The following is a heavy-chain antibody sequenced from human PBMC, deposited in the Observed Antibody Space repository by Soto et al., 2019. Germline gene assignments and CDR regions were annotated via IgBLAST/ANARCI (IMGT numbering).Heavy chain of an antibody. CDR1: GFTVSSNY. V-gene: IGHV3-53*01. Sequence: GGSLRLSCAASGFTVSSNYMSWVRQAPGKGLEWVSVIYSGGSTYYADSVKGRFTISRDNSKNTLYLQMNSLRAEDTAVYYCARASLYYYYGMDVWGQGTTVTVSS. CDR2: IYSGGST. CDR3: ARASLYYYYGMDV. J-gene: IGHJ6*02.